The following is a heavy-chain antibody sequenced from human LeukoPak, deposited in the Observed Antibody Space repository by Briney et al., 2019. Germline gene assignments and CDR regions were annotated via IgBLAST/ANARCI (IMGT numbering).Heavy chain of an antibody. D-gene: IGHD3-3*01. Sequence: ASVKVSCKASGYTFTGYYIHWVRQAPGQGLEWMGRINPNGGGTNFAQKFQGRVTMTSDTSISTAYMELSRLRSDDTAVYYCARERKITIFGVACDYWGQGTLVTVSS. V-gene: IGHV1-2*06. CDR1: GYTFTGYY. CDR3: ARERKITIFGVACDY. J-gene: IGHJ4*02. CDR2: INPNGGGT.